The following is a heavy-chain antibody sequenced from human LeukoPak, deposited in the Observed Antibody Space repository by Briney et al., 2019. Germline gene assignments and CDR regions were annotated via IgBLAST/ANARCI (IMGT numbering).Heavy chain of an antibody. CDR3: ARDRPMTTVTTTGTTYYYYYYMDV. D-gene: IGHD4-17*01. CDR2: ISSSGSTI. CDR1: GFTFSSYE. J-gene: IGHJ6*03. V-gene: IGHV3-48*03. Sequence: SLRLSCAASGFTFSSYEMNWVRQAPGKGLEWVSYISSSGSTIYYADSVKGRFTISRDNDKNSLYLQMNSLRAEDTAVYYCARDRPMTTVTTTGTTYYYYYYMDVWGKGTTVTVSS.